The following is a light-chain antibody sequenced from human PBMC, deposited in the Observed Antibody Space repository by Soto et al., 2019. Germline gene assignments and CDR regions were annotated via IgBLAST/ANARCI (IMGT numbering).Light chain of an antibody. CDR2: EVS. V-gene: IGLV2-14*01. CDR1: SSDVGGYKY. Sequence: QSALTQPASVSGSPGQSITISCTGTSSDVGGYKYVSWYQQHPDKAPKLIIFEVSNRPSGISSRFSGSKSGNTASLTISGLHAEDEADYYCSSYTSSSTSYVFGTGPKLTVL. CDR3: SSYTSSSTSYV. J-gene: IGLJ1*01.